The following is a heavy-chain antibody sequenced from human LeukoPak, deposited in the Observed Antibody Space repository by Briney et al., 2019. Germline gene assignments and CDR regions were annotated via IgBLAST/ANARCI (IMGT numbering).Heavy chain of an antibody. Sequence: SSETLSLTCTISGGSISSYYWSWIRQPPGKGLEWIGSIYYSGSTYYNPSLKSRVTISVDTSKNQFSLKLSSVTAADTAVYYCARVDWKYYYDSSGYYYFDYWGQGTLVTVSS. CDR1: GGSISSYY. CDR3: ARVDWKYYYDSSGYYYFDY. V-gene: IGHV4-59*12. D-gene: IGHD3-22*01. J-gene: IGHJ4*02. CDR2: IYYSGST.